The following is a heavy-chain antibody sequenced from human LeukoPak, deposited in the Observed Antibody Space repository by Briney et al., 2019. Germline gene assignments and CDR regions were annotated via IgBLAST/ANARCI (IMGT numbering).Heavy chain of an antibody. CDR3: ARQRDTARFGAFDV. J-gene: IGHJ3*01. CDR1: GGSISSSSTY. CDR2: IYYSGTT. Sequence: PSETLSLTCTVSGGSISSSSTYWGWLRQPPGKGLEWIGSIYYSGTTYYNPSLQSRLTISVDTSKYQFSLKLTSVTAADTALYYCARQRDTARFGAFDVWGQGKMITVSS. D-gene: IGHD5-18*01. V-gene: IGHV4-39*01.